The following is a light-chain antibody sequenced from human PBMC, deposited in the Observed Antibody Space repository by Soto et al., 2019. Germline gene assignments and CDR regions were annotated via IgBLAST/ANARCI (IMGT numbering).Light chain of an antibody. Sequence: EIVMTQSPATLSVSPGERVNLSCRASESLSTYLAWYQQKPGQDPRLLIYGVSTKATGIPARFSGSGSATDFTLTISSLQSEDFAVYYCQSYNDWPFTFGQGTKLEI. CDR3: QSYNDWPFT. J-gene: IGKJ2*01. CDR1: ESLSTY. V-gene: IGKV3-15*01. CDR2: GVS.